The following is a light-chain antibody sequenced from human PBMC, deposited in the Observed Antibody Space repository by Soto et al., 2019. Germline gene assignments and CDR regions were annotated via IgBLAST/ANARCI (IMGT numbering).Light chain of an antibody. J-gene: IGLJ1*01. CDR2: EVS. Sequence: QSALTQPASVSGSPGQSITISCIGTSSDVGGYNFVSWYQQHPGKAPKLMIYEVSNRPSGVSDRFSGSKSGSTASLTISGLQAEDEADYHCTSYTSNTALVFGTGTKVTVL. CDR3: TSYTSNTALV. V-gene: IGLV2-14*01. CDR1: SSDVGGYNF.